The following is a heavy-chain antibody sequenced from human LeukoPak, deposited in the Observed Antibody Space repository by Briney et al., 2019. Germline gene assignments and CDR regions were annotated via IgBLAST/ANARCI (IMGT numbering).Heavy chain of an antibody. Sequence: SETLSLTCALDGGSFSGYYWSWIRQPPGKGLEWIGEITHSGTTNYNPSLKSRITISVDTSKNQFSLNLNSVTAADTAVYYCARFVTGDGAFDIWGQGTMVTVSS. V-gene: IGHV4-34*01. CDR1: GGSFSGYY. J-gene: IGHJ3*02. CDR3: ARFVTGDGAFDI. CDR2: ITHSGTT. D-gene: IGHD7-27*01.